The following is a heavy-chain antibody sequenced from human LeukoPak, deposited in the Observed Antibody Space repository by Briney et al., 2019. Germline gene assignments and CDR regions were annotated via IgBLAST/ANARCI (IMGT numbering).Heavy chain of an antibody. J-gene: IGHJ4*02. CDR1: GGSISSYY. CDR3: ARQGIRYFDWLLFSYFDY. D-gene: IGHD3-9*01. Sequence: PSETLSLTCTVSGGSISSYYWGWIRQPPGKGLEWIGNIYYSGSTYYNPSLKSRVTISVDTSKNQFSLKLSSVTAADTAVYYCARQGIRYFDWLLFSYFDYWGQGTLVTVSS. V-gene: IGHV4-39*01. CDR2: IYYSGST.